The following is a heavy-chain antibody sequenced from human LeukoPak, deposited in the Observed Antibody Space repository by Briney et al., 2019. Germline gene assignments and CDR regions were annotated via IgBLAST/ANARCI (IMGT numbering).Heavy chain of an antibody. CDR1: GFTFSTYA. V-gene: IGHV3-23*01. D-gene: IGHD2-2*01. Sequence: GGSLRLSCAASGFTFSTYAMSWVRQAPGKGLEWVSSVSGSGGNTHYADSVKGRFTISRDNFKNTLYLQMNSLRAEDTAVYYCARDTSAFLTGYYYMDVWGKGTTVTVSS. CDR2: VSGSGGNT. J-gene: IGHJ6*03. CDR3: ARDTSAFLTGYYYMDV.